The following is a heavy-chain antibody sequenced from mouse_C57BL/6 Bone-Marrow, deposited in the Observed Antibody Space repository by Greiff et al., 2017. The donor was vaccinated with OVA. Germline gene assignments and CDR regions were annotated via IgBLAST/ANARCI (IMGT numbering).Heavy chain of an antibody. CDR3: AEGNYWYFDV. D-gene: IGHD2-1*01. J-gene: IGHJ1*03. CDR2: IDPSDSYT. Sequence: VQLQQPGAELVKPGASVKLSCKASGYTFTSYWMQWVKQRPGQGLEWIGEIDPSDSYTNYNQKFKGKATLTVDTSSSTAYMQLSSLTSEDSAVYYCAEGNYWYFDVWGTGTTVTVSS. CDR1: GYTFTSYW. V-gene: IGHV1-50*01.